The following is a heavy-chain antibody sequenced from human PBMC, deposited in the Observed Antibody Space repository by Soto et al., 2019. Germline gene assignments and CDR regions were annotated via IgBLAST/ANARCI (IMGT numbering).Heavy chain of an antibody. CDR3: AREGSGYNF. D-gene: IGHD5-12*01. Sequence: GASVKVSCKASGGTFSSFGISWVRQAPGQGFEWMGGIIPVFGRPNYAQRFRGRLTITADESTNTGYMELIDLRSEDTAVYYCAREGSGYNFWGQGTQVTVSS. J-gene: IGHJ1*01. V-gene: IGHV1-69*13. CDR2: IIPVFGRP. CDR1: GGTFSSFG.